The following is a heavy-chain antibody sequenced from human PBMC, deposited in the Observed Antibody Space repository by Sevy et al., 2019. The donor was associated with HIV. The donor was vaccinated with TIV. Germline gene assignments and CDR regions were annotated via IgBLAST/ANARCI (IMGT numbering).Heavy chain of an antibody. CDR2: MNQDGTER. V-gene: IGHV3-7*03. D-gene: IGHD1-26*01. CDR3: ARDCNSATCLWGLDV. J-gene: IGHJ6*02. CDR1: GFSFSTYW. Sequence: GGSLRLSCAASGFSFSTYWMTWVRQAPGKGLEWVATMNQDGTERDYVDSVKGRFTISRDNDKTSLYLQMNSLRDEDTAVYYCARDCNSATCLWGLDVWGPGTTVTVSS.